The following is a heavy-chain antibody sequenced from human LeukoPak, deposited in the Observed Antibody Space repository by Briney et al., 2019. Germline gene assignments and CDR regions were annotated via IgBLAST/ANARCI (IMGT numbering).Heavy chain of an antibody. V-gene: IGHV1-8*01. J-gene: IGHJ6*02. D-gene: IGHD6-13*01. CDR1: GYTFTSYD. CDR3: ARGGYSSSWYPPNYYYGMDV. CDR2: MNSNSGNA. Sequence: ASVKVSCKASGYTFTSYDINWVRQATGQGLEWMGWMNSNSGNAGYAQKFQGRVTMTRNTSISTAYMELSSLRSEDTAVYYCARGGYSSSWYPPNYYYGMDVWGQGTTVTVSS.